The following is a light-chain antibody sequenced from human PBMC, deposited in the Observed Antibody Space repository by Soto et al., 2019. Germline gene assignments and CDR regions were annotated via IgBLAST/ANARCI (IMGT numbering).Light chain of an antibody. CDR2: SND. CDR1: TSNIGTNT. V-gene: IGLV1-44*01. Sequence: QSVLTQSPSASGTPGQRVSISCSGSTSNIGTNTVSWYQHVPGTAPKLLIYSNDQRPSAVPGRFSGSKSGTSASLAISGLLSEDEADYYCCSSAGSSISVVFGGGTKLTVL. J-gene: IGLJ2*01. CDR3: CSSAGSSISVV.